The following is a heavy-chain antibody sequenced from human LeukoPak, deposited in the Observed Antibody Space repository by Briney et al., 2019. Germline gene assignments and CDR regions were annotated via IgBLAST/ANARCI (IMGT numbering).Heavy chain of an antibody. CDR2: INRGGGRS. Sequence: GGSLRLSCAASGFTYSSYAMSWVRQAPGKGLEWVSGINRGGGRSYYADPVKGRFTVSGDSSKNTLYLQMNSLRAEDTAVYYCAKVGYYESSAYSYAAFDSWGQGTLVTVSS. CDR3: AKVGYYESSAYSYAAFDS. CDR1: GFTYSSYA. D-gene: IGHD3-22*01. V-gene: IGHV3-23*01. J-gene: IGHJ4*02.